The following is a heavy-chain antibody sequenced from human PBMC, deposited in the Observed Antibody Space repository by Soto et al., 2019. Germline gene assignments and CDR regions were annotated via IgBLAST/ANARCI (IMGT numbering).Heavy chain of an antibody. CDR2: IYYTGST. D-gene: IGHD2-8*01. CDR3: ARHPGYAVPTVYATPYCNY. Sequence: QLQLQESGPGLVKPSETLSLTCTVSGDSISSNNYYCGWLRQPPGKGLEWIGSIYYTGSTYYNPSLTSRVTVSVDTSKSQFALKLSTVPAADTAVYYCARHPGYAVPTVYATPYCNYWGQGILVTVST. CDR1: GDSISSNNYY. V-gene: IGHV4-39*01. J-gene: IGHJ4*02.